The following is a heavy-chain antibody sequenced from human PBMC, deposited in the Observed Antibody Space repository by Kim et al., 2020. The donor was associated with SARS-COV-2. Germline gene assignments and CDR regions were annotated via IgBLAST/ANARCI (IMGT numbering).Heavy chain of an antibody. J-gene: IGHJ4*02. V-gene: IGHV3-21*01. CDR3: ARDPSSGWDPTFDY. CDR2: ISSSSSYI. Sequence: GGSLRLSCAASGFTFSSYSMNWVRQAPGKGLEWVSSISSSSSYIYYADSVKGRFTISRDNAKNTLYLQMNSLRAEDTAVYYCARDPSSGWDPTFDYWGQGTLVTVSS. CDR1: GFTFSSYS. D-gene: IGHD6-19*01.